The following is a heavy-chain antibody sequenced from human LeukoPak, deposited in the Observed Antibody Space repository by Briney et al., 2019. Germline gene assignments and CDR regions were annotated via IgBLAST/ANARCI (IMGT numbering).Heavy chain of an antibody. Sequence: MSSETLSLTCTVSGYSISSGGYYWSWIRQPPGKGLEWIGYIYHSGSTYYNPSLKSRVTISVDRSKNQFSLKLSSVTAADTAVYYCEGRREYAAALYYYMDVWGKGTTVTVSS. CDR1: GYSISSGGYY. CDR3: EGRREYAAALYYYMDV. CDR2: IYHSGST. V-gene: IGHV4-30-2*01. D-gene: IGHD6-13*01. J-gene: IGHJ6*03.